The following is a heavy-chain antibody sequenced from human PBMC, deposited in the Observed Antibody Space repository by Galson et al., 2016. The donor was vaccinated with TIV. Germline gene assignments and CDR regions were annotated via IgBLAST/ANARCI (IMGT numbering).Heavy chain of an antibody. D-gene: IGHD3-10*01. V-gene: IGHV3-30*04. CDR1: GFTFSSYA. CDR3: ARDPTGGSYHFDY. J-gene: IGHJ4*02. CDR2: ISSDGSDR. Sequence: SLRLSCAASGFTFSSYALHWVRQAPGKALEWVGGISSDGSDRYYADSVKGRLTISRDKSKSTLSLQMASLRTEDTAVSYCARDPTGGSYHFDYWGQGALVIVS.